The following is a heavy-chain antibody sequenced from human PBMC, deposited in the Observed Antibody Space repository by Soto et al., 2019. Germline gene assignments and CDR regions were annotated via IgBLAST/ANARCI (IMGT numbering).Heavy chain of an antibody. D-gene: IGHD3-16*01. J-gene: IGHJ5*02. CDR2: IYYSGST. CDR1: GGSISSSSYY. CDR3: ARRKVIDMRLHLGELQP. V-gene: IGHV4-39*01. Sequence: QLQLQESGPGLVKPSETLSLTCTVSGGSISSSSYYWGWIRQPPGKGLEWIGSIYYSGSTYYNPSLKSRVTISVDTSKNQFPLKLSSVTAADTAVYYCARRKVIDMRLHLGELQPWGQGTLVTVSS.